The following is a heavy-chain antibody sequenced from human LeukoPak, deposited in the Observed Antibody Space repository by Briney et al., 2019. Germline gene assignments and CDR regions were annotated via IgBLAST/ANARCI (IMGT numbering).Heavy chain of an antibody. J-gene: IGHJ4*02. CDR1: GFTLSSYS. CDR2: ISSSSSYI. Sequence: GGSLRLSCAASGFTLSSYSMNWVRQAPGKGVEWVSSISSSSSYIYYADSVKGRFTIYRDNAKNSLYLQMNSLRAEDRAVYYCARDDYSNPLSYWGQGTLVTVSS. CDR3: ARDDYSNPLSY. D-gene: IGHD4-11*01. V-gene: IGHV3-21*01.